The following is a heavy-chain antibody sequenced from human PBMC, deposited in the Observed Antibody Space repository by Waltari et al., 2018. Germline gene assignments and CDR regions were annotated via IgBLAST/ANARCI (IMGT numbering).Heavy chain of an antibody. CDR1: GFMFSDYY. CDR2: IGSSGHTL. D-gene: IGHD1-1*01. V-gene: IGHV3-11*01. Sequence: QERLVESGGGLVKPGGSLRLSCAASGFMFSDYYMNWIRQAPGKGLEWVSYIGSSGHTLYYADSVKGRFTISRDNAKNSLYLQMNSLRADDTAVYYCASTTRTTSYYQYGMDVWGQGTTVTVS. J-gene: IGHJ6*02. CDR3: ASTTRTTSYYQYGMDV.